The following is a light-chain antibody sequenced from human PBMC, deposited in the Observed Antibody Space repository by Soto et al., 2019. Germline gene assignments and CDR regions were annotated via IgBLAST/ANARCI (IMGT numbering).Light chain of an antibody. V-gene: IGKV3-20*01. J-gene: IGKJ1*01. CDR1: QSVSSTY. CDR2: DTS. Sequence: IVLTQSPGTLSLSPGERATLSCRASQSVSSTYLAWYQQRPGQAPSLLIYDTSSRASDIPDRFSGSGSGTDFTLTISRLEPEDFAVYFCQQYGSSPTFGQGTKVDIK. CDR3: QQYGSSPT.